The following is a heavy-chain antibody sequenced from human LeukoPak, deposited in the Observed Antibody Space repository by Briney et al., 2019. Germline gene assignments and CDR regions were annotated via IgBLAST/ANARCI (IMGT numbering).Heavy chain of an antibody. J-gene: IGHJ4*02. CDR1: GFTFSSYE. CDR3: ARDGIVGADSGDY. D-gene: IGHD1-26*01. CDR2: ISSSGSSI. Sequence: PGGSLRLSCAASGFTFSSYEMNWVRQAPGKGLEWVSYISSSGSSIYYADSVKGRFTISRDNAKNSLYLQMNSLRAEDTAVYYCARDGIVGADSGDYWGQGTLVTVSS. V-gene: IGHV3-48*03.